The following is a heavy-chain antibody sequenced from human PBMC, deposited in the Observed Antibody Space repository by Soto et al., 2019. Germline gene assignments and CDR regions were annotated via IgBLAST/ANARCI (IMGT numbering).Heavy chain of an antibody. J-gene: IGHJ6*02. CDR2: ISYDGSNK. CDR3: ARDTSDSSGYYYYGMDV. Sequence: QVQLVESGGGVVQPGRSLRLSCAASGFTFSSYAMHWVRQAPGKGLEWVAVISYDGSNKYYADSVKGRFTISRDNSKNTLYLQMNSLRAEDTAVYYCARDTSDSSGYYYYGMDVWAKGPRSPSP. CDR1: GFTFSSYA. V-gene: IGHV3-30-3*01. D-gene: IGHD3-22*01.